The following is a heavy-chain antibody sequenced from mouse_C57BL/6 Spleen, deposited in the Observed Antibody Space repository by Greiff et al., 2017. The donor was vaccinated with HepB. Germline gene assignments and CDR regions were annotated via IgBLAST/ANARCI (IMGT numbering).Heavy chain of an antibody. CDR2: IDPENGDT. J-gene: IGHJ3*01. D-gene: IGHD2-4*01. Sequence: EVQLQQSEAELVRPGASVKLSCTASGFNIKDDYMHWVKQRPEQGLEWIGWIDPENGDTEYASKFQGKATITADTSSNTAYLQLSSLTSEDTAVYYCTAYDYDTWFAYWGQGTLVTVSA. CDR1: GFNIKDDY. V-gene: IGHV14-4*01. CDR3: TAYDYDTWFAY.